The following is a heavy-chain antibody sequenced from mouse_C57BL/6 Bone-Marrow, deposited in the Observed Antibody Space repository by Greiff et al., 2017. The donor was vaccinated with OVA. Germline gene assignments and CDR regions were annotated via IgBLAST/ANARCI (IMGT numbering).Heavy chain of an antibody. CDR2: IWSGGST. Sequence: VKLMESGPGLVQPSQSLSITCTVSGFSLTSYGVHWVRQSPGKGLEWLGVIWSGGSTDYNAAFISRLSISKDNSKSQVFFKMNSLQADDTAIYYCARKGDWGDWYVDVWGTGTTVTVSS. CDR1: GFSLTSYG. V-gene: IGHV2-2*01. J-gene: IGHJ1*03. CDR3: ARKGDWGDWYVDV. D-gene: IGHD4-1*01.